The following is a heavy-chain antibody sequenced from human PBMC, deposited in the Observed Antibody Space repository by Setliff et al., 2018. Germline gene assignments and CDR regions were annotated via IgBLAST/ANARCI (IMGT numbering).Heavy chain of an antibody. J-gene: IGHJ5*02. CDR3: AKDPNGDFFGAFDT. Sequence: PGGSLRLSCVASGFIFSGYEMNWVRQAPGKGLEWIGSDYSTYYADSVKGRFAISRDNSKNTLYLQMNGLRAEDSALYYCAKDPNGDFFGAFDTWGQGALVTVSS. CDR2: SDYST. D-gene: IGHD4-17*01. CDR1: GFIFSGYE. V-gene: IGHV3-23*01.